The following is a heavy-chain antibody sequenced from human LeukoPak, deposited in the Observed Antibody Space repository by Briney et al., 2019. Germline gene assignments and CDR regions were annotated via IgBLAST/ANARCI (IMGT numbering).Heavy chain of an antibody. V-gene: IGHV1-18*01. CDR3: AKVRTSSGWYYYYYYYMDV. D-gene: IGHD6-19*01. CDR1: GYTFTSYG. CDR2: ISAYNGNT. J-gene: IGHJ6*03. Sequence: ASVKVSCKASGYTFTSYGISWVRQAPGQGLEWMGWISAYNGNTNYAQKLQGRVTMTTDTSTSTAYMELRSLRSDDTAVYYCAKVRTSSGWYYYYYYYMDVWGKGTTVTISS.